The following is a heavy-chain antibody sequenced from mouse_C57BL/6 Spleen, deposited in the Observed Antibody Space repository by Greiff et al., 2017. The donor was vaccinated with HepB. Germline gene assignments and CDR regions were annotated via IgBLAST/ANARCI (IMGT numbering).Heavy chain of an antibody. CDR2: ISDGGSYT. J-gene: IGHJ3*01. D-gene: IGHD2-3*01. V-gene: IGHV5-4*01. Sequence: EVQLVESGGGLVKPGGSLKLSCAASGFTFSSYAMSWVRQTPEKRLEWVATISDGGSYTYYPDNVKGRFTISRDNAKNNLYLQMSHLKSEDTAMYYCAREDDGYLAWFAYWGQGTLVTVSA. CDR1: GFTFSSYA. CDR3: AREDDGYLAWFAY.